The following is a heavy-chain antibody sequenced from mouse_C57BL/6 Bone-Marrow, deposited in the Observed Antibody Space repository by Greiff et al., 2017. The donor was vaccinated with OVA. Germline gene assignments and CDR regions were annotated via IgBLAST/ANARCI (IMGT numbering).Heavy chain of an antibody. D-gene: IGHD1-1*01. J-gene: IGHJ1*03. CDR3: ASHYYGSSYWYFDV. CDR2: IDPSDSYT. V-gene: IGHV1-59*01. Sequence: VQLQQPGAELVRPGTSVKLSCTASGYTFTSYWMHWVKQRPGQGLEWIGVIDPSDSYTNYNQKFKGKATLTVDTSSSTAYMQLSSLTSEDSAVYYCASHYYGSSYWYFDVWGTGTTVTVSS. CDR1: GYTFTSYW.